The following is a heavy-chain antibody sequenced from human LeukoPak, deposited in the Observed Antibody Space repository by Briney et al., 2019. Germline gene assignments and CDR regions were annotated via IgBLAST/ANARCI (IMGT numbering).Heavy chain of an antibody. CDR2: INPNSGVT. CDR3: ARGDDSNSYFDY. CDR1: GYTFTGYY. D-gene: IGHD5-24*01. J-gene: IGHJ4*02. Sequence: ASVKVSCKTSGYTFTGYYMHWVRQAPGQGLEWTGWINPNSGVTSYAQKLQGRVTVTRDTSISTAYMELSRLRSDDTAVYYCARGDDSNSYFDYWGQGTLVSVPS. V-gene: IGHV1-2*02.